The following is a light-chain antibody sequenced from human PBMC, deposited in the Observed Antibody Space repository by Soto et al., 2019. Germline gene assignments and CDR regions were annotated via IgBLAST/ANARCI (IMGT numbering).Light chain of an antibody. CDR1: SSNIGAGYD. J-gene: IGLJ1*01. CDR3: QSYDSSLSAHYV. Sequence: QSVLTQPPSVSVAPGQRVTVSCTGRSSNIGAGYDVHWYQQLPGTAPKLLIYGNNNRPSGVPDRFSGSKSGTSASLAITGLQAEDEADYYCQSYDSSLSAHYVFGTGTKVTVL. V-gene: IGLV1-40*01. CDR2: GNN.